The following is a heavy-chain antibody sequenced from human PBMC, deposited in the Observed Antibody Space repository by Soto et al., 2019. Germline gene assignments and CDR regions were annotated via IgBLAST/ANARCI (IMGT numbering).Heavy chain of an antibody. J-gene: IGHJ4*02. CDR2: INSGGSLI. Sequence: EVQLVESGGGLVQPGGSLRLSCVGSGFRFNEYEINWVRQAPGKGLEWIAYINSGGSLIYYAASVKGRFTIPRDNYKDSVYLQMNSLRADDTALYYCARETSYGQSATIVGEFWGQGTLVTVSS. V-gene: IGHV3-48*03. CDR3: ARETSYGQSATIVGEF. D-gene: IGHD3-10*01. CDR1: GFRFNEYE.